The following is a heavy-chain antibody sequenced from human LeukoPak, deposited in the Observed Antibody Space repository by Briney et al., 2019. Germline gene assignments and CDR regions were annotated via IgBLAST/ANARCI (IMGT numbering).Heavy chain of an antibody. CDR1: GFTFSSYA. CDR3: AKGAVAGTIYCYFDY. D-gene: IGHD6-19*01. J-gene: IGHJ4*02. V-gene: IGHV3-23*01. Sequence: GGSLRLSCAASGFTFSSYAMNWVRQAPGKGLEWVSGITSGGTTYYADSVKGRFTISRDNSKNTLYLQMNSLRAEDTAVYYCAKGAVAGTIYCYFDYWGQGTLVIVSS. CDR2: ITSGGTT.